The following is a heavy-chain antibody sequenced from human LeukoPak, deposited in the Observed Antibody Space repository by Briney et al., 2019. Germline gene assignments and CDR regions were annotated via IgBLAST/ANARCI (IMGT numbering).Heavy chain of an antibody. CDR3: ARGIDY. Sequence: PGGSLRLSCAASGFPFNAYWMTWVRQSPGKGLEWIGEIHHSGNTNYNPSLKSRVTISVDKSKNQFSLKLSSVTAADTAVYYCARGIDYWGQGTLVTVSS. CDR1: GFPFNAYW. V-gene: IGHV4-4*02. J-gene: IGHJ4*02. CDR2: IHHSGNT.